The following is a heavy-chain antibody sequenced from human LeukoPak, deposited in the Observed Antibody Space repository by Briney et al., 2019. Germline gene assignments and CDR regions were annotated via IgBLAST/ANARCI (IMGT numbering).Heavy chain of an antibody. V-gene: IGHV3-7*03. Sequence: GGSLRLSCAASGFTFSGFSMSWVRQSPTKGLEWVANIKQDGSERYYVDSVKGRFTISRDNAKKSLFLQMNSLRAEDTAVYYCARQNTPHGNFDYWGQGTLVTVSS. J-gene: IGHJ4*02. CDR3: ARQNTPHGNFDY. D-gene: IGHD5-24*01. CDR2: IKQDGSER. CDR1: GFTFSGFS.